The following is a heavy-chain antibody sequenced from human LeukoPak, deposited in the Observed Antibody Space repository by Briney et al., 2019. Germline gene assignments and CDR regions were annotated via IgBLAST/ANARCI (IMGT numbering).Heavy chain of an antibody. D-gene: IGHD4-17*01. V-gene: IGHV3-74*01. Sequence: PGGSLRLSCAASGLTFSGYWMYWVRQAPGKGLVWVSGVKSDASSTYYADSVKGRFTISRDNAKNTLHLQMNSLRAEDTAVYYCARDTGRAFDIWGQGTMVTVSS. CDR3: ARDTGRAFDI. J-gene: IGHJ3*02. CDR2: VKSDASST. CDR1: GLTFSGYW.